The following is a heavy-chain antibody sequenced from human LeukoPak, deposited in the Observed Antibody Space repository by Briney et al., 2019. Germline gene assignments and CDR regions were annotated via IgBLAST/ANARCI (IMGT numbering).Heavy chain of an antibody. D-gene: IGHD5/OR15-5a*01. V-gene: IGHV1-2*02. Sequence: ASVKVSCKATGYTFTGYYMHWVRQAPGQGLEWMGWINPHSGGTNYAQKFQGRVTMTRDTSISTAYMELSRVRSDDTAVYYCARFDQVSETAGGYWGQGTLVTVSS. J-gene: IGHJ4*02. CDR3: ARFDQVSETAGGY. CDR2: INPHSGGT. CDR1: GYTFTGYY.